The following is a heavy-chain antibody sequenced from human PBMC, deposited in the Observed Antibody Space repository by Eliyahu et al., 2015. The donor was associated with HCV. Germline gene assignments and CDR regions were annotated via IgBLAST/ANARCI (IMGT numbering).Heavy chain of an antibody. Sequence: EVQLVESGGGLVQPGGSLRLSCAASGFTFSTYWMNWVRQTPGKXXEWVANIKQDGSEKYYVDSVKGRFTISRDNANNSLYLQMNSLRAEDTAVYYCARGAGRDYWGQGTLVTVSS. V-gene: IGHV3-7*04. CDR1: GFTFSTYW. D-gene: IGHD6-19*01. CDR3: ARGAGRDY. J-gene: IGHJ4*02. CDR2: IKQDGSEK.